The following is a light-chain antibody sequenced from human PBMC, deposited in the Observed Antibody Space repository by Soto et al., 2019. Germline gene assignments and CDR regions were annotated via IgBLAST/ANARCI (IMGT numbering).Light chain of an antibody. CDR2: DAS. Sequence: EIVLTQSPAPLSLSPGERATLSCRASQSVSSYLAWYQQKPGQAPRLLIYDASNRATGIPARFSGSGSGTDFTLSMSILESEDFAVYYCQQRSIWPPLFTFGPGTKVDIK. V-gene: IGKV3-11*01. CDR3: QQRSIWPPLFT. CDR1: QSVSSY. J-gene: IGKJ3*01.